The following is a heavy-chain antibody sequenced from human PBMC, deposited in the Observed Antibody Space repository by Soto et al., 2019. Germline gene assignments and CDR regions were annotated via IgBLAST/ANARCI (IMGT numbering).Heavy chain of an antibody. V-gene: IGHV3-11*01. D-gene: IGHD4-17*01. CDR3: ARAREPYFSLRPVDY. J-gene: IGHJ4*02. CDR1: GFTFSDYY. Sequence: QVQLVESGGGLVEPGGSLRLSCVPSGFTFSDYYMSWIRQAPGKGLEYVSYISNSGTTRYYADSGTGRFTISRDNANNSLFLQLNSLRVEDTAMYYCARAREPYFSLRPVDYWGQGTLVTVSS. CDR2: ISNSGTTR.